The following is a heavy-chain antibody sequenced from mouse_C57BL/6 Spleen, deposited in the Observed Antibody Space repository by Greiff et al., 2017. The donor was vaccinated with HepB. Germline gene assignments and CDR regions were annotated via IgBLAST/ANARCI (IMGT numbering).Heavy chain of an antibody. J-gene: IGHJ3*01. CDR1: GFTFTDYY. CDR3: ARWAGYGNPCAY. Sequence: EVQGVESGGGLVQPGGSLSLSCAASGFTFTDYYMSWVRQPPGKALEWLGFIRNKANGYTTEYSASVKGRFTISRDNSQSILYLQMNALRAEDSATYYGARWAGYGNPCAYWGQGTLVTVSA. CDR2: IRNKANGYTT. V-gene: IGHV7-3*01. D-gene: IGHD2-10*02.